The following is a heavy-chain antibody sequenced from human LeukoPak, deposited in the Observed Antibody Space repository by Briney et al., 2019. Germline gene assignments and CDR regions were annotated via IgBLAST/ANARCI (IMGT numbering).Heavy chain of an antibody. CDR2: IRASGGLT. J-gene: IGHJ3*02. CDR1: GFKFSDFA. D-gene: IGHD4-17*01. Sequence: PGGSLRPSCAASGFKFSDFAMMWVRQAPGRGPEWVSGIRASGGLTFYADSVKGRFTVSRDNSENRLYLQMNYLTAADTAVYYCARDPNGDYIGAFDMCGQGTKVTVSS. V-gene: IGHV3-23*01. CDR3: ARDPNGDYIGAFDM.